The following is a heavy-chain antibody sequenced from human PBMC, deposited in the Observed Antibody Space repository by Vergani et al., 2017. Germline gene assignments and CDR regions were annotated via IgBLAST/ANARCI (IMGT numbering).Heavy chain of an antibody. CDR2: IIPILGIA. J-gene: IGHJ4*02. CDR3: ASNIRYPNQNDY. Sequence: QVQLVQSGAEVKKPGSSVKVPCKASGGTFSSYTISWVRQAPGQGLEWMGRIIPILGIANYAQKFQGRVTITADKSTSTAYMELSSLRSEDTAVYYCASNIRYPNQNDYWGQGTLVTVSS. V-gene: IGHV1-69*02. CDR1: GGTFSSYT. D-gene: IGHD3-9*01.